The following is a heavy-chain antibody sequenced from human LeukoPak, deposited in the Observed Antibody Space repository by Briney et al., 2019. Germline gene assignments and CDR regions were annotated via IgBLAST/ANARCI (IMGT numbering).Heavy chain of an antibody. D-gene: IGHD5-24*01. CDR1: GGSIRRGDYY. J-gene: IGHJ3*02. Sequence: SQTLSLTCTVSGGSIRRGDYYWRWIRQPPGKGLEWIGYIYYSGNTYYNPSLKSRVTISVDTSKKQFSLEMSSVTAANAAVYYCARATITMAVGVPADAFDIWGQGTVVTVSS. CDR2: IYYSGNT. V-gene: IGHV4-30-4*08. CDR3: ARATITMAVGVPADAFDI.